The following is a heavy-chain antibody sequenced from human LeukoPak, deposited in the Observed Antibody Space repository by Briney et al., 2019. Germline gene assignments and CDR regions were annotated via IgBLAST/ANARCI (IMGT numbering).Heavy chain of an antibody. CDR3: ARESFYDSSGYYLFDY. V-gene: IGHV4-59*01. CDR1: GGSISDYY. D-gene: IGHD3-22*01. CDR2: FFYSGST. J-gene: IGHJ4*02. Sequence: SETLSLTCTVSGGSISDYYWSWIRQPPGKGLEWIGYFFYSGSTSYNPSLKSRVTISVDTSKNQFSLKLSSVTAADTAVYYCARESFYDSSGYYLFDYWGQGTLVTVSS.